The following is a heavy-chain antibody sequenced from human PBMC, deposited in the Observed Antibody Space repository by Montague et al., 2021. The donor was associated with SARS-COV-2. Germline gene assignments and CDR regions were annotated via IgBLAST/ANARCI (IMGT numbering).Heavy chain of an antibody. V-gene: IGHV3-66*01. CDR2: IYSGGST. CDR3: VRATLYMDV. J-gene: IGHJ6*03. CDR1: GFTVSSNN. Sequence: SLRLSCAASGFTVSSNNMSWVRQAPGKGLEWVSVIYSGGSTQYADSVKGRFTISRDKSNYTLYLQMNSLRAEDTAVYYYVRATLYMDVWGEGTTVAVSS.